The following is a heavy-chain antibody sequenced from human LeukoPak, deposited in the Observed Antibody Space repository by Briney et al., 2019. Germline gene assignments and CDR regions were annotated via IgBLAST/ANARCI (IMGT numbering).Heavy chain of an antibody. Sequence: GGSLRLSCAASGFTFSSYSMNWVRQAPGKGLEWVSYISSSSSTIYYADSVKGRFTIYRDNAKNSLYLQMNSLRDEDTAVYYCARGVTTDYYYYGMDVWGQGTTVTVSS. CDR2: ISSSSSTI. D-gene: IGHD4-17*01. CDR1: GFTFSSYS. V-gene: IGHV3-48*02. J-gene: IGHJ6*02. CDR3: ARGVTTDYYYYGMDV.